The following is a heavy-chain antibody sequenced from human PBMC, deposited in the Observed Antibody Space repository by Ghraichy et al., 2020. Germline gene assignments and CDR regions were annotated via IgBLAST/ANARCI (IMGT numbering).Heavy chain of an antibody. Sequence: GGSLNLSCAASGFTFSSYAMSWVRQAPGKGLEWVSTISGSDGSTYYADSVKGRFTISRDNPKNTFYLQLNSLRAEERAVNYCAKDGLGYSGSYYFVRPFDYWGQGTLVTVSS. D-gene: IGHD1-26*01. CDR1: GFTFSSYA. V-gene: IGHV3-23*01. CDR3: AKDGLGYSGSYYFVRPFDY. J-gene: IGHJ4*02. CDR2: ISGSDGST.